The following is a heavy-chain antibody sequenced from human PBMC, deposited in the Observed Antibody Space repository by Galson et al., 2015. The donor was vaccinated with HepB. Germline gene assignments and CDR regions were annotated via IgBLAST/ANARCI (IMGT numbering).Heavy chain of an antibody. V-gene: IGHV3-30*04. D-gene: IGHD6-19*01. CDR3: ARACTHGSGWCFHRGAFDI. CDR2: ISYDGSNK. Sequence: SLRLSCAASGFTFSSYAMHWVRQAPGKGLEWVAVISYDGSNKYYADSVKGRFTISRDNSKNTLYLQMNSLRAEDTAVYYCARACTHGSGWCFHRGAFDIWGQGTMVTVSS. CDR1: GFTFSSYA. J-gene: IGHJ3*02.